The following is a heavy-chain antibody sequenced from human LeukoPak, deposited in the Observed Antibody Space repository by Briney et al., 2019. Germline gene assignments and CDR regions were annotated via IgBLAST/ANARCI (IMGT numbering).Heavy chain of an antibody. Sequence: ASVKVSCKASGYTFTSYYMHWVRQAPGQGLEWMGIINPSGGSTSYAQKFQGRVTMTRDTSTSTVYMELSSLRSEDTAVYYCAREEYYYDSSGPPTFDYWGPGNPGHRLL. CDR2: INPSGGST. J-gene: IGHJ4*02. V-gene: IGHV1-46*03. CDR1: GYTFTSYY. CDR3: AREEYYYDSSGPPTFDY. D-gene: IGHD3-22*01.